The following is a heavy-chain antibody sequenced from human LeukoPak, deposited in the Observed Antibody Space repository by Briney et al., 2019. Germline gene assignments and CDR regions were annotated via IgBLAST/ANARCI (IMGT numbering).Heavy chain of an antibody. Sequence: GGSLRLSCAASGFTFNNYAMSWVRQVPGQGLSWVSTISGSADDTYYAASVKGRFTISRDNSKNTLYLQMNSLRAEDTAVYYCARGDLIQLWSPSFDPWGQGTLVTVSS. CDR2: ISGSADDT. CDR3: ARGDLIQLWSPSFDP. J-gene: IGHJ5*02. V-gene: IGHV3-23*01. CDR1: GFTFNNYA. D-gene: IGHD5-18*01.